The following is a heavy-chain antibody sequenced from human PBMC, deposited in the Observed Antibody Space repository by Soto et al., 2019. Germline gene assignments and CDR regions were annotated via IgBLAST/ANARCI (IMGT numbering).Heavy chain of an antibody. CDR3: ARGKPVSLWFGESAGVDV. J-gene: IGHJ6*02. CDR1: GGAFSGYY. Sequence: SEGLGHPCAVDGGAFSGYYWSWIRQPPGKGLEWIGEINHSGSTNYNPSLKSRVTISVDTSKNQFSLKLSSVTAADTAVYYCARGKPVSLWFGESAGVDVWGQGTTVT. CDR2: INHSGST. D-gene: IGHD3-10*01. V-gene: IGHV4-34*01.